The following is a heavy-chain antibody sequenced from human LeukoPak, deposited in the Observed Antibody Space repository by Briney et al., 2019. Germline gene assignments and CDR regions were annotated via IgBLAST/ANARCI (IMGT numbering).Heavy chain of an antibody. J-gene: IGHJ4*02. CDR2: IASETYGGTA. Sequence: PGGSLKLSCTASGFTFGDYAMTWVRQAPGKGLEWVGFIASETYGGTAEYAASVKGRFTISRDDSKSIAYLQMNSLKTEDTAVYYCTRDQTPYYWGQGTLVTVSS. V-gene: IGHV3-49*04. CDR3: TRDQTPYY. CDR1: GFTFGDYA.